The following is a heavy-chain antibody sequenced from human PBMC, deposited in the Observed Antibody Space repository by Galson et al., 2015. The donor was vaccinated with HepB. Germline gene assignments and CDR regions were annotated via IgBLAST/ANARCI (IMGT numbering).Heavy chain of an antibody. J-gene: IGHJ6*02. Sequence: SLRLSCAASGFSFTSHSMNWVRQAPGKGLEWVTYISSGGTKYYADSVKGRFTISRDNVKESMYLHMSSLRVEDTAVYYCARNPASYDYYNMDVWGQGTTVTVSS. V-gene: IGHV3-48*01. CDR2: ISSGGTK. CDR1: GFSFTSHS. D-gene: IGHD2/OR15-2a*01. CDR3: ARNPASYDYYNMDV.